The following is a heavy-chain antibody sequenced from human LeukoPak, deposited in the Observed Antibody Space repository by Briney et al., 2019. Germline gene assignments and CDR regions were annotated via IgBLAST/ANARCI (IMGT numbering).Heavy chain of an antibody. D-gene: IGHD6-13*01. CDR1: GGTFSSYA. CDR2: IIPILGIA. CDR3: ARDLEGIAAAGTGY. Sequence: SVKVSRKASGGTFSSYAISWVRQAPGQGLEWMGRIIPILGIANYAQKFQGRVTITADKSTSTAYMELSSLRSEDTAVYYCARDLEGIAAAGTGYWGQGTLVTVSS. V-gene: IGHV1-69*04. J-gene: IGHJ4*02.